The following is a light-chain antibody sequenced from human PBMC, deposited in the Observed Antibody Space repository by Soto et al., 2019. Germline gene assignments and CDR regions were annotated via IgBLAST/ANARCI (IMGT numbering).Light chain of an antibody. V-gene: IGKV3-11*01. Sequence: DIVLTQSPATLSLSPGDRATLSCRASQTVNTSLAWYQQKPGQAPRLLIYDASNRATDIPARFSASGSGTDFTLTISSLESEDFAVYYCQQRSHWPTFGQGTKVEIK. CDR3: QQRSHWPT. CDR2: DAS. CDR1: QTVNTS. J-gene: IGKJ1*01.